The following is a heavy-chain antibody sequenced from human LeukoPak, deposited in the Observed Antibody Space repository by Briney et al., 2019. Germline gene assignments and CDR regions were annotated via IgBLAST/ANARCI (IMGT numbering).Heavy chain of an antibody. CDR1: GYTFTSYG. CDR2: ISAYNGNT. D-gene: IGHD3-10*01. CDR3: AREGGKFGSGSYYMYYYGMDV. J-gene: IGHJ6*02. V-gene: IGHV1-18*01. Sequence: ASVKVSCKASGYTFTSYGISWVRQAPGQGLEWMGWISAYNGNTNYAQKLQGRVTMTTDTSTSIAYMELRSLRSDDTAVYYCAREGGKFGSGSYYMYYYGMDVWGQGTTVTVSS.